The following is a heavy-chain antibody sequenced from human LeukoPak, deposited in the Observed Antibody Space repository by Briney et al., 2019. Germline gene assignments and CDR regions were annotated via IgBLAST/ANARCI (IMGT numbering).Heavy chain of an antibody. J-gene: IGHJ1*01. CDR3: ARTPKQWLGSGYFQH. CDR2: INHSGST. V-gene: IGHV4-34*01. Sequence: SETLSLTCAVYSGSFSGYYWSWIRQPPGKGLEWIGEINHSGSTNYNPSLKSRVTISVDTSKNQFSLKLSSVTAADTAVYYCARTPKQWLGSGYFQHWGQGTLVTVSS. CDR1: SGSFSGYY. D-gene: IGHD6-19*01.